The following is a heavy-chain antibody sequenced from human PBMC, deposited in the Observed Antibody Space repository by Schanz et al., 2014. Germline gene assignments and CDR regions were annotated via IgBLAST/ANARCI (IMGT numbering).Heavy chain of an antibody. CDR2: IKSDGSST. V-gene: IGHV3-74*01. D-gene: IGHD3-9*01. CDR3: AKAADWPVTRFDP. J-gene: IGHJ5*02. CDR1: GFTFSSHC. Sequence: EVQLVQSGGGLVQPGGSLRLSCAASGFTFSSHCMHWVRQDPGKGLVWVARIKSDGSSTSYADSVKGRFTISRDNAKNTLYLQMNSLRAEDTAVYYCAKAADWPVTRFDPWGQGTLVTVSS.